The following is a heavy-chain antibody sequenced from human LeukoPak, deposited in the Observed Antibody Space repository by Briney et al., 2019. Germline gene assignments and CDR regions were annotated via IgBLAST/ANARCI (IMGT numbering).Heavy chain of an antibody. CDR1: GFTFSSNH. J-gene: IGHJ4*02. Sequence: GGSLRLSCAASGFTFSSNHMSWVRQAPGKGLDWVAVFYNGGRTNHAESMKGTFTISSDNYTHALYLQMNSLRVEDTAVYFCARASQWLACDDWGQGTLVTVSS. V-gene: IGHV3-66*01. CDR3: ARASQWLACDD. CDR2: FYNGGRT. D-gene: IGHD6-19*01.